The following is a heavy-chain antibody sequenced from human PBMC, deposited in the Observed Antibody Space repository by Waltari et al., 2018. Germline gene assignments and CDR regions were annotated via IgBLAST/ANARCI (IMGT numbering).Heavy chain of an antibody. D-gene: IGHD6-13*01. CDR2: INGGGGST. J-gene: IGHJ3*02. V-gene: IGHV3-23*01. CDR1: GFTFSSNA. CDR3: AKDHYSSSWEAFDI. Sequence: EVQLLDSGGGLVQPGGSLRISCAASGFTFSSNAMNWVRQAPGKGLEGVSAINGGGGSTYYADSVKGRFTISRDNSNNMLYLLMNSLRVEDTAIYYCAKDHYSSSWEAFDIWGQGTMVTVSS.